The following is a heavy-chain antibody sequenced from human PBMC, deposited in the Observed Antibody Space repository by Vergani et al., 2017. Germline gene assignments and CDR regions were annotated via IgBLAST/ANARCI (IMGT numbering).Heavy chain of an antibody. J-gene: IGHJ5*02. Sequence: QVQLQESGPGLVKHSETLSLTCTVSGGSVSSGSYYWSWNRQPAGEGLEWIGYIYYSGSTNYNPSLKSRVTISVNTSKNQFSLKLSSMTAADTAVYYCAIGRVGATRGFDPWGQGTLVTVSS. V-gene: IGHV4-61*10. D-gene: IGHD1-26*01. CDR2: IYYSGST. CDR3: AIGRVGATRGFDP. CDR1: GGSVSSGSYY.